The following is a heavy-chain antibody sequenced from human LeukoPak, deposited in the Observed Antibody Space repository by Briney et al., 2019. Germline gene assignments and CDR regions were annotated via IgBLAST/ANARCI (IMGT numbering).Heavy chain of an antibody. V-gene: IGHV3-13*01. Sequence: GGSLRLSRAASGFTFSSSDMHWVRQPTGKGLEWVSAIGTIGDTYYPGSVKGRFTISRENAKNTLYLQMNSLRAGDTAVYYCAKDAPSSSWLTLDYWGQGTLVTVSS. D-gene: IGHD6-13*01. J-gene: IGHJ4*02. CDR2: IGTIGDT. CDR1: GFTFSSSD. CDR3: AKDAPSSSWLTLDY.